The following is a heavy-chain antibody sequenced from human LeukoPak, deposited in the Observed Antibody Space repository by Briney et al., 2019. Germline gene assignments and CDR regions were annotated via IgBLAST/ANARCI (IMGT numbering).Heavy chain of an antibody. CDR1: GFTFSSYA. J-gene: IGHJ4*02. D-gene: IGHD6-13*01. Sequence: GGSLRLSCAASGFTFSSYAMSWVRQAPGKGLEWVSAISDSGGSTYYADSVKGRFTISRDNSKNTVYLQMNSMKAEDTAVYYCANEDTSSWFIDYWGQGTLVTVSS. CDR2: ISDSGGST. V-gene: IGHV3-23*01. CDR3: ANEDTSSWFIDY.